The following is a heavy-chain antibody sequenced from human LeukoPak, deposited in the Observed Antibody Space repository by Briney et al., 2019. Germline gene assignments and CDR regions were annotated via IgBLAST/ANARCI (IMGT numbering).Heavy chain of an antibody. CDR2: ISYDGSNK. CDR1: GFTFSSYA. Sequence: PGRPLRLSCAASGFTFSSYAMHWVRQAPGKGLEWVAVISYDGSNKYYADSVKGRFTISRDNSKNTLYLQMNSLRAEDTAVYYCARGSRYFDWLLSAYWGQGILVTVSS. CDR3: ARGSRYFDWLLSAY. D-gene: IGHD3-9*01. V-gene: IGHV3-30-3*01. J-gene: IGHJ4*02.